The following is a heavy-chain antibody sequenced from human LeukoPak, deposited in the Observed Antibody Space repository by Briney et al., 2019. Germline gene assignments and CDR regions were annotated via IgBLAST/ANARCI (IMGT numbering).Heavy chain of an antibody. CDR2: IYSGGST. V-gene: IGHV3-66*01. D-gene: IGHD5-24*01. CDR3: ARSRRWLQALDY. J-gene: IGHJ4*02. CDR1: GFTVSSNY. Sequence: GGSLRLSCAASGFTVSSNYMSWVRQAPGKGLEWVSVIYSGGSTYYADSVKGRFTISRDNSKNTLYLQMNSLRAEDTAVYYCARSRRWLQALDYWGQGTLVTVSS.